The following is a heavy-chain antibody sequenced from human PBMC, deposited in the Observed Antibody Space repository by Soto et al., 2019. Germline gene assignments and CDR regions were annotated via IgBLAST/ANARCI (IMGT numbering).Heavy chain of an antibody. Sequence: SETLSLTCAVYGGSFSGYYWSWIRQPPGKGLEWIGEINHSGSTNYNPPLKSRVTISVDTSKNQFSLKLSSVTAADTAVYYCARVSYYDFWSGYYTQYYYYGMDVWGQGTTVTVSS. V-gene: IGHV4-34*01. J-gene: IGHJ6*02. CDR2: INHSGST. CDR3: ARVSYYDFWSGYYTQYYYYGMDV. D-gene: IGHD3-3*01. CDR1: GGSFSGYY.